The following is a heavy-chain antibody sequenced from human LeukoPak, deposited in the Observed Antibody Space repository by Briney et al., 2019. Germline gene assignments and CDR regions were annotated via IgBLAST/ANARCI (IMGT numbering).Heavy chain of an antibody. V-gene: IGHV4-59*10. D-gene: IGHD3-22*01. CDR3: ARVAGYYSGVDY. J-gene: IGHJ4*02. CDR1: GGSFSGYY. Sequence: SETLSLTCAVYGGSFSGYYWSWIRQPAGKGLEWIGRIYTSGSTNYNPSLKSRVTISVDTSKNQFSLKLSSVTAADTAVYYCARVAGYYSGVDYWGQGTLVTVSS. CDR2: IYTSGST.